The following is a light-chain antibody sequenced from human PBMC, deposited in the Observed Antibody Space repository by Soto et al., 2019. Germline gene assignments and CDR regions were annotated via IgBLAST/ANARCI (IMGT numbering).Light chain of an antibody. Sequence: QSSLTQPASVSGSAGQSITIACAGTSSDVGGYNYVSWYQQHPGKAPKLMIYEVSNRPSGVSHRFSGSKSGNTASLTISGLQAEDEADYYCSSYASSSTSFGTGTKVTVL. CDR3: SSYASSSTS. CDR1: SSDVGGYNY. V-gene: IGLV2-14*03. CDR2: EVS. J-gene: IGLJ1*01.